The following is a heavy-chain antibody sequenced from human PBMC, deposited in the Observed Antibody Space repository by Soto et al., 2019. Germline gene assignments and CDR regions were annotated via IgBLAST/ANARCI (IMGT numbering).Heavy chain of an antibody. CDR1: GFTFSSYA. CDR2: ISGSGGST. D-gene: IGHD3-3*01. J-gene: IGHJ6*02. CDR3: ARDPVLRFLEWFQFYYYGMDV. V-gene: IGHV3-23*01. Sequence: PGGSLRLSCGASGFTFSSYAMSWVRQAPGKGLEWVSAISGSGGSTYYADSVKGRFTISRDNSKSTLYLQMNSLRAEDTAVYYCARDPVLRFLEWFQFYYYGMDVWGQGTTVTFSS.